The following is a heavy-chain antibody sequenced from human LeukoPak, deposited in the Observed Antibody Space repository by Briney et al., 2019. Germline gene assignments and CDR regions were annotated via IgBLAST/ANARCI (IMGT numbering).Heavy chain of an antibody. CDR3: ARGHCSGGSCYSKWFDP. Sequence: ASVKVSGMASGYTFTSYGISWVRQAPGQGLEWMGWINPNSGGTNYAQKFQGWVTMTRDTSISTAYMELSRLRSDDTAVYYCARGHCSGGSCYSKWFDPWGQGTLVTVSS. D-gene: IGHD2-15*01. V-gene: IGHV1-2*04. CDR2: INPNSGGT. CDR1: GYTFTSYG. J-gene: IGHJ5*02.